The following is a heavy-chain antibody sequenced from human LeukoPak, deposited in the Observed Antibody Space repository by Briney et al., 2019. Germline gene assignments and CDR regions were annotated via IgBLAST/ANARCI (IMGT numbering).Heavy chain of an antibody. CDR1: GHTFTSYG. J-gene: IGHJ4*02. CDR2: ISAYNGNT. V-gene: IGHV1-18*01. Sequence: ASVKVSCKASGHTFTSYGIRWVRPAPGQGLEWMGWISAYNGNTNYAQKLQGRITMTTDTSTSTAYMELRSLRSDDTAVYYCASLYGSGSSRWGQGTLVTVSS. CDR3: ASLYGSGSSR. D-gene: IGHD3-10*01.